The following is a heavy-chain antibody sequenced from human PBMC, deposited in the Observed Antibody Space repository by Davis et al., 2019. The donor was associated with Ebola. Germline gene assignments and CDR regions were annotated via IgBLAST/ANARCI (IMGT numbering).Heavy chain of an antibody. CDR1: GFTFSSYA. Sequence: GGSLRLSCAASGFTFSSYAMHWVRQAPGKGLEWVAVISYDGSNKYYADSVKGRFTISRDNSKNTLYLQMNSLRAEDTAVYYCARHTVMDVWGQGTTVTVSS. CDR2: ISYDGSNK. V-gene: IGHV3-30*04. CDR3: ARHTVMDV. J-gene: IGHJ6*02.